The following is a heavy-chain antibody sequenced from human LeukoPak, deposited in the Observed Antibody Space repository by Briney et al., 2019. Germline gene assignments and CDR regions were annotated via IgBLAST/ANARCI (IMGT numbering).Heavy chain of an antibody. CDR1: GGTFSSYA. V-gene: IGHV1-69*13. CDR2: IIPIFGTA. D-gene: IGHD6-13*01. Sequence: ASVKVSCKASGGTFSSYAISRVRQAPGQGLEWMGGIIPIFGTANYAQKFQGRVTITADESTSTAYMELSSLRSEDTAVYYCARDVGIAAAGTRGYFDYWGQGTLVTVSS. J-gene: IGHJ4*02. CDR3: ARDVGIAAAGTRGYFDY.